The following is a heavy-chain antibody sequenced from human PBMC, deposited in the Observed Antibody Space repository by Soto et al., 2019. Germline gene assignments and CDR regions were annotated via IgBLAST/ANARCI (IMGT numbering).Heavy chain of an antibody. CDR2: IYWDDDK. V-gene: IGHV2-5*02. D-gene: IGHD2-15*01. J-gene: IGHJ4*02. CDR1: GFSLSSSSVVVG. Sequence: SGPTLVNPTQTLTLTCTFSGFSLSSSSVVVGVGLIRQPPGKALDWLALIYWDDDKRYSPSLKSRLTITKDTSQNQVVLTMTNMDDVDTATYHCVHWTTGTYGRIFFDYWGLGTMVTFSS. CDR3: VHWTTGTYGRIFFDY.